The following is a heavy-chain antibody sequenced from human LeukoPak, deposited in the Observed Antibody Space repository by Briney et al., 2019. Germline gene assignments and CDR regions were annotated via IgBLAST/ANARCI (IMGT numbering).Heavy chain of an antibody. D-gene: IGHD3-10*01. J-gene: IGHJ4*02. CDR3: ASLFTMVRGVIVDY. V-gene: IGHV3-23*01. CDR1: GFTFSSYA. CDR2: ISSSGGST. Sequence: PGGSLRLSCAASGFTFSSYAMSWVRQAPGKGLEWVSYISSSGGSTYYADSVKGRFTISRDNSKNTLYLQMYSLRAEDTAVYYCASLFTMVRGVIVDYWGQGTLVTVSS.